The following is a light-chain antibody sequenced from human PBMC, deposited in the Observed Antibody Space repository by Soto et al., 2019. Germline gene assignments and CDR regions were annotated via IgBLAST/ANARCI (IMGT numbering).Light chain of an antibody. V-gene: IGKV1-39*01. CDR3: QQYGGSPPRT. Sequence: DIQMTQSPSSVSASVGDRVTITFRASQSISSYLNWYQQKPGKAPKLLIYAASSLQSGVPSRFSGSGSGTDFTLTISSLEPEDFAVYYCQQYGGSPPRTFGQGTKVDIK. CDR2: AAS. J-gene: IGKJ1*01. CDR1: QSISSY.